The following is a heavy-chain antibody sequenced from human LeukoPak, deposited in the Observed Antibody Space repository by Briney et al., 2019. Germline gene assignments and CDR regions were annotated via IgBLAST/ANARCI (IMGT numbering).Heavy chain of an antibody. D-gene: IGHD1-26*01. CDR2: IRYDGSNK. V-gene: IGHV3-30*02. J-gene: IGHJ4*02. CDR1: GFTFSSYG. CDR3: AKDKEGATYGYYFDY. Sequence: GGSPRLSCAASGFTFSSYGMHWVRQAPGKGLEWVAFIRYDGSNKYYADSVKGRFTISRDNSKNTLYLQMNSLRAEDTAVYYCAKDKEGATYGYYFDYWGQGTLVTVSS.